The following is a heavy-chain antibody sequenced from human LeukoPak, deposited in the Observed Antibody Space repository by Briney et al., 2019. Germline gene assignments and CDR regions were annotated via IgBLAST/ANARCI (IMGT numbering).Heavy chain of an antibody. CDR1: GFTFRNYW. CDR2: TKPDGSAE. Sequence: GGSLRLSCAASGFTFRNYWMGWVRQAPGKGLEWVANTKPDGSAEYYADSVRGRFTTSRDNANNLLYLQMNRLRAEDTAVYYCARDTRQWLVLGYFQHWGQGTLVTVSS. V-gene: IGHV3-7*01. J-gene: IGHJ1*01. CDR3: ARDTRQWLVLGYFQH. D-gene: IGHD6-19*01.